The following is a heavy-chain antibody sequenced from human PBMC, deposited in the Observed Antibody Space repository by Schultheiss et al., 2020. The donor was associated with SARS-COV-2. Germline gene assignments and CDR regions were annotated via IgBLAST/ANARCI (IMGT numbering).Heavy chain of an antibody. Sequence: GESLKISCAASGFTFSSYAMHWVRQAPGKGLEWVAVIWYDGSNKYYADSVKGRFTISRDNSKNTLYLQMNSLRAEDTAVYYCARDQITGTSYAYYGMDVWGQGTTVTVSS. CDR1: GFTFSSYA. J-gene: IGHJ6*02. CDR3: ARDQITGTSYAYYGMDV. CDR2: IWYDGSNK. D-gene: IGHD1-7*01. V-gene: IGHV3-33*08.